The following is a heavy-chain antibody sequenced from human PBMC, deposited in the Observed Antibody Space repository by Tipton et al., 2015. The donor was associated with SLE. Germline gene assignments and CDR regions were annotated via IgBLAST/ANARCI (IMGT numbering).Heavy chain of an antibody. Sequence: QLVQSGAEVKKPGSSVKVSCKASGGTFSSYTISWVRQAPGQGLEWMGRIIPILGIANYAQKFQGRVTITADKSTSTAYMELSSLRSEDTAVYYCAKDHPVLRFLEGAFDIWGQGTMVTVSS. CDR2: IIPILGIA. CDR1: GGTFSSYT. D-gene: IGHD3-3*01. V-gene: IGHV1-69*08. J-gene: IGHJ3*02. CDR3: AKDHPVLRFLEGAFDI.